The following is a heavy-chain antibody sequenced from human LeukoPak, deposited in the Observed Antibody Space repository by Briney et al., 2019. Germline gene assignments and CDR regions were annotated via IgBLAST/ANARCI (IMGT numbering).Heavy chain of an antibody. D-gene: IGHD3-16*01. CDR2: IYPGDSGT. Sequence: GESLKISCKGLGYIFNNFWIAWVRQMPGKGLEWMGIIYPGDSGTRYSPSFQRQVTISADKSISTAYLQWSSLKASDTAMYYCARQRFTTRAYAGNWFDPWGQGTLVTVSS. V-gene: IGHV5-51*01. CDR3: ARQRFTTRAYAGNWFDP. CDR1: GYIFNNFW. J-gene: IGHJ5*02.